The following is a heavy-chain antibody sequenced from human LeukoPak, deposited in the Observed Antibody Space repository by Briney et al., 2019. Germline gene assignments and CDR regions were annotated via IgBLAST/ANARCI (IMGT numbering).Heavy chain of an antibody. CDR1: GFTFSSYS. V-gene: IGHV3-48*04. Sequence: GGSLRLSCAASGFTFSSYSMNWVRQAPGKGLEWVSYISSSSSTIYYADSVKGRFTISRDNAKNSLYLQMNSLRAEDTAVYYCAREYCDFWNYYYYMDVWGKGTTVTVSS. J-gene: IGHJ6*03. D-gene: IGHD3-3*01. CDR3: AREYCDFWNYYYYMDV. CDR2: ISSSSSTI.